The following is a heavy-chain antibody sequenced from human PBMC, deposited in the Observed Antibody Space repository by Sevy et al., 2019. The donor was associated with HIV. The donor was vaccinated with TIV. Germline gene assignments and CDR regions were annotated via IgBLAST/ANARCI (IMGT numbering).Heavy chain of an antibody. CDR2: ISTYNT. CDR1: GYTFTSYG. CDR3: ARVKAYCSGGSCYSTMGADV. J-gene: IGHJ6*02. Sequence: ASVKVSCKASGYTFTSYGITWVRQAPGQGLEWLGWISTYNTNYAQKLQGRVTMTTDTSTSTVYMELRSLRSEDTAVYYCARVKAYCSGGSCYSTMGADVWGQGTTVTVSS. D-gene: IGHD2-15*01. V-gene: IGHV1-18*01.